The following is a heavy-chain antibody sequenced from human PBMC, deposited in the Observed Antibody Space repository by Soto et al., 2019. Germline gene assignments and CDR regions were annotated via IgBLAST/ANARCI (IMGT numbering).Heavy chain of an antibody. CDR2: LGYDGGGR. D-gene: IGHD1-26*01. V-gene: IGHV3-33*01. J-gene: IGHJ6*02. CDR3: ARAPVGPVYGMDV. CDR1: GFAFSSYG. Sequence: QVQLVESGGGVVQPGRSLRLSCVASGFAFSSYGMHWVRQTPCKGLEWVAVLGYDGGGRYYADSVKGRFPISRDNSKNTLYRQMDSLGGEDTAVYYCARAPVGPVYGMDVWGQGTTVTVSS.